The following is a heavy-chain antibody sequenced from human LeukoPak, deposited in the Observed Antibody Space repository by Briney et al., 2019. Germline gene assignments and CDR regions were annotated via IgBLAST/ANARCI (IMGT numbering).Heavy chain of an antibody. D-gene: IGHD4-23*01. V-gene: IGHV4-38-2*02. CDR1: GYSISSGYY. CDR2: IYHSGST. CDR3: ARDFGTTVVTPCYLDY. J-gene: IGHJ4*02. Sequence: PSETLSLTCTVSGYSISSGYYWGWIRQPPGKGLEWIGSIYHSGSTYYNPSLKSRVTISVDTSKNQFSLKQSSVTAADTAVYYCARDFGTTVVTPCYLDYWGQGTLVTVSS.